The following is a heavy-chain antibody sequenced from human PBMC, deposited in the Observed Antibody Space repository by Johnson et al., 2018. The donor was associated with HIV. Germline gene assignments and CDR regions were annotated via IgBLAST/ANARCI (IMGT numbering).Heavy chain of an antibody. J-gene: IGHJ3*02. CDR3: ATREKPHLAFDI. D-gene: IGHD5-24*01. CDR1: GLTVSTND. CDR2: IYSGDST. Sequence: VHLVESGGGLVQPGRSLRLSCAASGLTVSTNDINWVRQAPGKGLEWVAIIYSGDSTYYADSVKGRFTISRDNSKNTLYLQMNSLRAEDTAVYYCATREKPHLAFDIWGQGTMVTVSS. V-gene: IGHV3-66*02.